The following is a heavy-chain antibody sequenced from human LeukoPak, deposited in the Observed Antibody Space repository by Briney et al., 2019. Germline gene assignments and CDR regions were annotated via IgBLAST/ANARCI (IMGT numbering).Heavy chain of an antibody. V-gene: IGHV3-48*04. CDR3: ARVYYASWSGQPLSQHWLDP. D-gene: IGHD3-3*01. Sequence: GGSLRLSCAASGFTFSSYSMNWVRQAPGKGLEWVSYIRSTGSSTAYADSVKGRFAISRDSAKNSLYLQMNGLRVEDTAVYYCARVYYASWSGQPLSQHWLDPWGQGTLVTVSS. CDR2: IRSTGSST. CDR1: GFTFSSYS. J-gene: IGHJ5*02.